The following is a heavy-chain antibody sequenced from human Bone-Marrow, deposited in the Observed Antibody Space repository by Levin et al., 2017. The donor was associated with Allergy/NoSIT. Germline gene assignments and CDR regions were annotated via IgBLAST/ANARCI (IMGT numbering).Heavy chain of an antibody. CDR2: ISSNGGST. Sequence: GGSLRLSCAASGFTFSSYAMHWVRQAPGKGLEYVSAISSNGGSTYYANSVKGRFTISRDNSKNTLYLQMGSLRAEDMAVYYCARGVYFDWLLSHPPGDYWGQGTLVTVSS. V-gene: IGHV3-64*01. CDR1: GFTFSSYA. CDR3: ARGVYFDWLLSHPPGDY. D-gene: IGHD3-9*01. J-gene: IGHJ4*02.